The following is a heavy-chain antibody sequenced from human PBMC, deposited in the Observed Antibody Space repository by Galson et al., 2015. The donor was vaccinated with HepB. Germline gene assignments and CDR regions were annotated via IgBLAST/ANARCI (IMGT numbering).Heavy chain of an antibody. V-gene: IGHV3-30*02. J-gene: IGHJ4*02. CDR3: ARNTPSSGYHGLHY. CDR1: GFPFSSYG. Sequence: LRLSCAASGFPFSSYGMHWVRQAPGKGLEWVSYIQYSGSITYYADSVKGRFTISRDNSKNTLYLQMNSLRAEDTAVYYCARNTPSSGYHGLHYGGQGTLVTVSS. CDR2: IQYSGSIT. D-gene: IGHD5-12*01.